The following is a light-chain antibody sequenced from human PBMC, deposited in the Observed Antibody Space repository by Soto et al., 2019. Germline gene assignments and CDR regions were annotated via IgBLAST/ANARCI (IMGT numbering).Light chain of an antibody. J-gene: IGKJ1*01. Sequence: IQMTQFPPTLSASIGDRVTITCRASQHIRNDLGWYQQKPGRAPKLLIYSSSTLQSGVPSRFNGSGSGTDFTLSISSLQPEDFATYYCLQDYAFPWTFGQGTNVEVK. V-gene: IGKV1-6*01. CDR3: LQDYAFPWT. CDR2: SSS. CDR1: QHIRND.